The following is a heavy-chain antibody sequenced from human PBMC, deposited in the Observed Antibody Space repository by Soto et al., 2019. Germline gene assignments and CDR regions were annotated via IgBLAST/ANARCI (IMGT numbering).Heavy chain of an antibody. J-gene: IGHJ4*02. CDR3: AKGPITMIVVVIGIGYFDY. D-gene: IGHD3-22*01. CDR2: ISGSGGST. CDR1: GFTFSSYA. V-gene: IGHV3-23*01. Sequence: GGSLRLSCAASGFTFSSYAMSWVRQAPGKGLEWVSAISGSGGSTYYADSVKGRFTISRDNSKSTLYLQMNSLRAEDTAVYYCAKGPITMIVVVIGIGYFDYWGQGTLVTVSS.